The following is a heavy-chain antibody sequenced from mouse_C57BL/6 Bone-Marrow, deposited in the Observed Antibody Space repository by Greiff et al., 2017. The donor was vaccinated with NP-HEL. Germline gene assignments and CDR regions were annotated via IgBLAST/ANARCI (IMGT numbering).Heavy chain of an antibody. CDR1: GYSITSGYY. V-gene: IGHV3-6*01. CDR3: ARAIYYGNYYWYFDV. CDR2: ISYDGSN. D-gene: IGHD2-1*01. J-gene: IGHJ1*03. Sequence: EVKLLESGPGLVKPSQSLSLTCSVTGYSITSGYYWNWIRQFPGNKLEWMGYISYDGSNNYNPSLKNRISITRDTSKNQFFLKLNSVTTEDTATYYCARAIYYGNYYWYFDVWGTGTTVTVSS.